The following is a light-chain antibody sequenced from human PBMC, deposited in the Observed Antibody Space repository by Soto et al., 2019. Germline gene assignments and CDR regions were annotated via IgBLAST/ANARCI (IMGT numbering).Light chain of an antibody. V-gene: IGKV3-20*01. J-gene: IGKJ1*01. CDR2: GTS. CDR1: QSVSSSY. Sequence: ETVLTQSPGTLSLSPGERATLSCRASQSVSSSYLAWYQQKPGQAPRLLIYGTSSRATAIPDRFSGSGSGTDFTLTISRLEPEDFAVYYCQQYGSSSWTF. CDR3: QQYGSSSWT.